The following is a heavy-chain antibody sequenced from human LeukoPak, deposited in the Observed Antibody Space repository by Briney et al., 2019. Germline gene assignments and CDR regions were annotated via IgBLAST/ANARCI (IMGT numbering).Heavy chain of an antibody. D-gene: IGHD6-13*01. J-gene: IGHJ6*03. CDR3: ARGSSHYYYYYMDV. CDR2: IYYSGST. Sequence: PSETLSLTCTVSGGSISSYYWSWIRQPPGKGLEWIGYIYYSGSTNYNPSLKSRVTISVDTSKNQFSLKLSSVTAADTAVYYCARGSSHYYYYYMDVWGKGTTVTASS. CDR1: GGSISSYY. V-gene: IGHV4-59*01.